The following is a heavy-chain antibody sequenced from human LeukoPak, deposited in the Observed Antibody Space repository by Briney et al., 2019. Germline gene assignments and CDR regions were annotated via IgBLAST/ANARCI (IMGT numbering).Heavy chain of an antibody. CDR2: ISGSGVNT. CDR3: AKERHYYDSSVYHPRGYCFDY. Sequence: GGSLRLSCAASGFTFRSYGMNWVRQAPGKGLEWVSAISGSGVNTYYADSVKGRFTISRDNSKNTLYLQMNSLRAEDTAVYYCAKERHYYDSSVYHPRGYCFDYWGQGTLVIVSS. CDR1: GFTFRSYG. D-gene: IGHD3-22*01. J-gene: IGHJ4*02. V-gene: IGHV3-23*01.